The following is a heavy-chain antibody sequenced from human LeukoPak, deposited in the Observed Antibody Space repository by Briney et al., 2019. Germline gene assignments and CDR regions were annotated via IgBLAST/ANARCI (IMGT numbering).Heavy chain of an antibody. CDR2: IIPIFGTA. CDR1: GYTFTSYY. V-gene: IGHV1-69*05. D-gene: IGHD3-16*01. CDR3: AREVPLGAYYYYYMDV. J-gene: IGHJ6*03. Sequence: SVKVSCKASGYTFTSYYMHWVRQAPGQGLEWMGRIIPIFGTANYAQKFQGRVTITTDESTSTAYMELSSLRSEDTAVYYCAREVPLGAYYYYYMDVWGKGTTVTVS.